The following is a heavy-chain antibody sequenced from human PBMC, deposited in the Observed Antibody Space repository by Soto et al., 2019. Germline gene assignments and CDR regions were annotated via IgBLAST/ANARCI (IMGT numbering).Heavy chain of an antibody. J-gene: IGHJ4*02. V-gene: IGHV3-30-3*01. Sequence: QVQLVESGGGVVQPGRSLRLSCAASGFTFSSYAMHWVRQAPGKGLEWVAVISYDGSNKYYADSVKGRFTISRDNSKNTVYLQMNSLRAEDTAVYYCARDGLFLGWIQLWPSLGDYWGQGTLVTVSS. D-gene: IGHD5-18*01. CDR2: ISYDGSNK. CDR1: GFTFSSYA. CDR3: ARDGLFLGWIQLWPSLGDY.